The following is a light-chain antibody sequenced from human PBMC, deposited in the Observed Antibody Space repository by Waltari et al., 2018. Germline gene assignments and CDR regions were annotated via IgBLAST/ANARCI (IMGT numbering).Light chain of an antibody. CDR1: QSVTSNY. J-gene: IGKJ4*01. CDR2: DAS. Sequence: DIVLTQTPGTLSLSPGERATLACRASQSVTSNYLGWYQQKPGQAPRLLIYDASNRATGVPDRFSGSGSGTDFALTISRLEPEDFAVYYCQQYGFSPLTFGGGTKVEIK. CDR3: QQYGFSPLT. V-gene: IGKV3-20*01.